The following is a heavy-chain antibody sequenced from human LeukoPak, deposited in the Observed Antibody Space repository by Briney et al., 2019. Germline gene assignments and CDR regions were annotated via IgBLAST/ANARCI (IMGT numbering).Heavy chain of an antibody. CDR3: SKDGVWAFDP. CDR2: IRNVGNDK. D-gene: IGHD2-21*02. Sequence: PGGSLRLSCAASGFTFSSYWMSWVRQAPGKGLEWVAFIRNVGNDKYYADSVKGRFFISRDNSKNTLSLQMNSLRVEDTAVYYCSKDGVWAFDPWGQGTLVSVSS. CDR1: GFTFSSYW. J-gene: IGHJ5*02. V-gene: IGHV3-30*02.